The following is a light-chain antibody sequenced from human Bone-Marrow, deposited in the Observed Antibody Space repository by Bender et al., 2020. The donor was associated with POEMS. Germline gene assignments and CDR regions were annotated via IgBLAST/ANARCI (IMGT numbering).Light chain of an antibody. CDR2: NNS. Sequence: QSLLTRPPSASGTPGQRVTISCSGSSSKFGSYPVNWYQQLPGAAPKLVIFNNSQRPSGVPDRFSGSNSGTSASLALSGLLSDDEADFYCATWDDSLNGWVFGGGTKLTVL. CDR1: SSKFGSYP. V-gene: IGLV1-44*01. J-gene: IGLJ3*02. CDR3: ATWDDSLNGWV.